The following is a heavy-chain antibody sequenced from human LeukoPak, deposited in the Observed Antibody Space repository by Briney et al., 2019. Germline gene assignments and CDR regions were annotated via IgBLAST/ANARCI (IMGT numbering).Heavy chain of an antibody. CDR1: GFSFTNYW. CDR3: AGGYCTSTSCPSDY. D-gene: IGHD2-2*01. Sequence: GGSLRLSCAASGFSFTNYWMHWVRQAPGKGLEWVSSISSASSYIYYADPVKGRFIISRDNAKNSVYLQMNSLRADDTAVYYCAGGYCTSTSCPSDYWGQGILVTVSS. V-gene: IGHV3-21*01. CDR2: ISSASSYI. J-gene: IGHJ4*02.